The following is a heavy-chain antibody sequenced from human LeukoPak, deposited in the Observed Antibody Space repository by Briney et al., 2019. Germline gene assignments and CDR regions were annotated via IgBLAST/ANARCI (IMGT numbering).Heavy chain of an antibody. CDR2: IWYDGSKK. J-gene: IGHJ4*02. CDR1: GFTFSDYG. D-gene: IGHD6-6*01. V-gene: IGHV3-33*01. CDR3: ARAHSSSSTFDL. Sequence: PGGSLRLSCAASGFTFSDYGIHWVRQAPGQGLEWVALIWYDGSKKYYADSVKGRFTISRDNTKNTLYLQLNSLRADDTAVYYSARAHSSSSTFDLWGQGTLVTVSS.